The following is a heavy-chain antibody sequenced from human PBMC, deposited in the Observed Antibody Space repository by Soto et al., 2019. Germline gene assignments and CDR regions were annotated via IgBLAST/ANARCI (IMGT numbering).Heavy chain of an antibody. CDR2: FNPSGGST. V-gene: IGHV1-46*01. J-gene: IGHJ6*02. D-gene: IGHD3-3*01. Sequence: QVQLVQSGAEVKKPGASVKVSCKASGYTFTTYYIHWVRQAPGQGLEWRGIFNPSGGSTSFAQKFQGRITMTRDSSTSTVYMELSSLRSDDTAVYYCARDSSMTLFGVVGFDYYKFYSLAVWGQGTTVTVSS. CDR1: GYTFTTYY. CDR3: ARDSSMTLFGVVGFDYYKFYSLAV.